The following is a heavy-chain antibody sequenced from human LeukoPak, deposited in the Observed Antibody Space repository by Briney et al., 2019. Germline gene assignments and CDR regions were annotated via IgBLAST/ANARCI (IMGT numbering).Heavy chain of an antibody. Sequence: GASVKVSCKASGGTFSSYAISWVRQAPGQGLEWIGVIIPIFGTANYAQKFQGRVTITTDESTSTAYMELSSPRSEDTAVYYCARGCPSRWLQLCAFDIWGQGTMVTVSS. V-gene: IGHV1-69*05. CDR3: ARGCPSRWLQLCAFDI. D-gene: IGHD5-24*01. CDR1: GGTFSSYA. CDR2: IIPIFGTA. J-gene: IGHJ3*02.